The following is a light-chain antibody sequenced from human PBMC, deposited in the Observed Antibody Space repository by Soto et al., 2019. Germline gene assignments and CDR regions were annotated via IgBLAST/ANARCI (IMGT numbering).Light chain of an antibody. Sequence: EIVLTQSPATLSLSPGERATLSCRASQSVSSYLAWYQQKPGQAPRLLIYGASRRAGGIPDRFSGSGSGTDFTLSISRLEPEDFAVYWCQHYGNSPTFGQGTRVQIK. CDR3: QHYGNSPT. CDR2: GAS. V-gene: IGKV3-20*01. J-gene: IGKJ1*01. CDR1: QSVSSY.